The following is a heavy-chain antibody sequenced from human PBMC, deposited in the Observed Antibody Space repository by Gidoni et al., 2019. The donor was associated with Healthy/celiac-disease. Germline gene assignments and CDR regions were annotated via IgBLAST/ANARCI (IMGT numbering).Heavy chain of an antibody. CDR3: AREELPFIAAANKNWFDP. CDR1: GFTFSSHW. V-gene: IGHV3-7*03. D-gene: IGHD6-13*01. Sequence: EVQLVESGGGLVQPGGSLRLSCAASGFTFSSHWMSWVRQAPGKGLEWVANIKQDGSEKYYVDSVKGRFTISRDNAKNSLYLQMNSLRAEDTAVYYCAREELPFIAAANKNWFDPWGQGTLVTVSS. J-gene: IGHJ5*02. CDR2: IKQDGSEK.